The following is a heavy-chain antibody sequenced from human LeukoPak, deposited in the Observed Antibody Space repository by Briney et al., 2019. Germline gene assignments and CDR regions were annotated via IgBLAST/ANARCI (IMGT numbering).Heavy chain of an antibody. Sequence: SETLSLTCAVYGGSFSGYYWSWIRQPPGKGLKWLGEINHSGSTNYNPSLKSRVTISVDTSKNQFSLKLSSVTAADTAVYYCARSKIWDYYYGMDVWGKGTTVTVSS. CDR1: GGSFSGYY. J-gene: IGHJ6*04. V-gene: IGHV4-34*01. D-gene: IGHD3-16*01. CDR3: ARSKIWDYYYGMDV. CDR2: INHSGST.